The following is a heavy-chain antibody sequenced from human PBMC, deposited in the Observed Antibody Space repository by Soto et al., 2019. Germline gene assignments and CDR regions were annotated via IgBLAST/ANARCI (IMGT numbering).Heavy chain of an antibody. CDR3: ARAERFRYCSGGSCYSYYFDY. V-gene: IGHV4-34*01. CDR1: GGSFSGYY. Sequence: QVQLQQWGAGLLKPSETLSLTCAVYGGSFSGYYWSWIRQPPGKGLEWIGEINHSGSTNYNPSLKSRVTISVDTSKNQFSLKLSSVTAADTAVYYCARAERFRYCSGGSCYSYYFDYWGQGTLVTVSS. D-gene: IGHD2-15*01. CDR2: INHSGST. J-gene: IGHJ4*02.